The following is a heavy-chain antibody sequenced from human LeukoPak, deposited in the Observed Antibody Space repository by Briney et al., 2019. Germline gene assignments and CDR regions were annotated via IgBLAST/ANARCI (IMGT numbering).Heavy chain of an antibody. CDR1: GGTFSSYA. J-gene: IGHJ4*02. Sequence: ASVKVSCKASGGTFSSYAISWVRQAPGQGLEWRGRIIPIFGTANYAQKFQGRVTITTDESTSTAYMELSSLRSEDTAVYYCARTIRYFDWFHYWGQGTLVTVSS. V-gene: IGHV1-69*05. CDR3: ARTIRYFDWFHY. D-gene: IGHD3-9*01. CDR2: IIPIFGTA.